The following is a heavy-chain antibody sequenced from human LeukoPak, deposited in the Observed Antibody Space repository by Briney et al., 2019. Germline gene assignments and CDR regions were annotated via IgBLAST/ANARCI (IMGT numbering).Heavy chain of an antibody. J-gene: IGHJ4*02. CDR1: GYTFTSYG. CDR3: ARDVAEAAPDDY. Sequence: DSVKVSCKASGYTFTSYGISWVRQAPGQGREWMGWISAYNGNTNYAQKLQGRVTMTTDTSTSTAYMELRSLRSDDTAVYYCARDVAEAAPDDYWGQGTLVTVFS. D-gene: IGHD2-15*01. CDR2: ISAYNGNT. V-gene: IGHV1-18*01.